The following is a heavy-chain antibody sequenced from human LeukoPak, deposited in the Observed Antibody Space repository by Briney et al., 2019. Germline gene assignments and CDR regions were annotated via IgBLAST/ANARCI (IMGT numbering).Heavy chain of an antibody. D-gene: IGHD5-12*01. Sequence: SETLSLTCTVSGSSISSYYWSWIRQPPGKGLEWIGYIYYSGSTNYNPSLKSRVTISVDTSKNQFSLKLSSVTAADTAVYYCATSLGYSGYDWIFDYWGQGTLVTVSS. J-gene: IGHJ4*02. CDR3: ATSLGYSGYDWIFDY. CDR1: GSSISSYY. V-gene: IGHV4-59*01. CDR2: IYYSGST.